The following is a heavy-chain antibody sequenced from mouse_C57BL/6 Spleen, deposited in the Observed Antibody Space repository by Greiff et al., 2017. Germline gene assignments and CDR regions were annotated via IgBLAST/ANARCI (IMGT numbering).Heavy chain of an antibody. V-gene: IGHV5-6*01. CDR3: ARPYGSSYHYFDY. J-gene: IGHJ2*01. Sequence: DVQLVESGGDLVKPGGSLKLSCAASGFTFSSYGMSWVRQTPDKRLEWVATISSGGSYTYYPDSVKGRFTISRDNAKNTLYLQMSSLKSEDTAMYDCARPYGSSYHYFDYWGQGTTLTVSS. D-gene: IGHD1-1*01. CDR1: GFTFSSYG. CDR2: ISSGGSYT.